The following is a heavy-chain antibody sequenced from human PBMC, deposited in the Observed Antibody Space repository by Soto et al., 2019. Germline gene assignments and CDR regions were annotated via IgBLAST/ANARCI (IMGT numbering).Heavy chain of an antibody. J-gene: IGHJ4*02. V-gene: IGHV1-69*13. CDR1: GGTFSSYA. D-gene: IGHD2-15*01. CDR3: ASTPIPLGYCSGGSCYSFYSY. CDR2: IIPIFGTA. Sequence: ASVKVSCKASGGTFSSYAISWVRQAPGQGLEWMGGIIPIFGTANYAQKFQGRVTITADESASTAYMELSSLRSEDTAVYYCASTPIPLGYCSGGSCYSFYSYWGQGTLVTVSS.